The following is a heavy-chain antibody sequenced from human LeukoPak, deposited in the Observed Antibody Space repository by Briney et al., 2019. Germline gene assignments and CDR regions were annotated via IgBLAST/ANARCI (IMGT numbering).Heavy chain of an antibody. J-gene: IGHJ6*02. D-gene: IGHD3-22*01. CDR2: ISSSSSTI. V-gene: IGHV3-48*04. CDR1: GFTFSSYS. Sequence: GGSLRLSCAASGFTFSSYSMNWVRQAPGKGLEWVSYISSSSSTIYYADSVKGRFTISRDNAKNSLYLQMNSLRAEDTAVYYCARDSVRYYYDSSGYSGPTPLRPYYGMDVWGQGTTVTVSS. CDR3: ARDSVRYYYDSSGYSGPTPLRPYYGMDV.